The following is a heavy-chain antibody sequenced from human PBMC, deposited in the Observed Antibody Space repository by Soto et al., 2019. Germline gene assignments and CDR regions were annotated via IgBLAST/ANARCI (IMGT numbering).Heavy chain of an antibody. Sequence: SETLSLTCTVAGGSISSYYWSWIRQPPGKGLEWIGYIYYSGSTNYNPSLKSRVTISVDTSKNQFSLKLSSVTAADTAVYYCARGEMATIMGGYFDYWGQGTLVNVSS. CDR2: IYYSGST. CDR1: GGSISSYY. V-gene: IGHV4-59*01. J-gene: IGHJ4*02. D-gene: IGHD5-12*01. CDR3: ARGEMATIMGGYFDY.